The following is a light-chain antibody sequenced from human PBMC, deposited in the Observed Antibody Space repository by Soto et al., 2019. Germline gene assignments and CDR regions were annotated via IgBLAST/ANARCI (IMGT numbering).Light chain of an antibody. CDR2: EVI. CDR1: SSDVGRYNY. CDR3: SSDTGSNPTHVV. Sequence: QSALTQPASVSGSPGQSITISCTATSSDVGRYNYVSWYQYHPGKAPKLIIYEVIYRPSGVSNRFSGSKSGNMASLTISGLQAEDEADYYCSSDTGSNPTHVVFGGGTKVTVL. V-gene: IGLV2-14*01. J-gene: IGLJ2*01.